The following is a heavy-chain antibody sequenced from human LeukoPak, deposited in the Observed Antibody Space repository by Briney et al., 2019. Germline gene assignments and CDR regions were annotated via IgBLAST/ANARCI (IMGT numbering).Heavy chain of an antibody. V-gene: IGHV3-21*01. D-gene: IGHD5-18*01. CDR3: ARFSVDTAMVTDYYYGMDV. J-gene: IGHJ6*02. Sequence: PGGSLRLSCAASGFTFSSYSMNWVRQAPGKGLEWVSSISSSSSYIYYVDSVKGRFTISRDNAKNSLYLQMNSLRAEDTAVYYCARFSVDTAMVTDYYYGMDVWGQGTTVTVSS. CDR1: GFTFSSYS. CDR2: ISSSSSYI.